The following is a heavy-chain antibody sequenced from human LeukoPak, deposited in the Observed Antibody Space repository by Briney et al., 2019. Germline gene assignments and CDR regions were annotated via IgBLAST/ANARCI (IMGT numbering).Heavy chain of an antibody. V-gene: IGHV7-4-1*02. Sequence: ASVKVSCKASGYTFTSYAMNWVRQAPGQGLQWMGWINTNTGNPTYAQGFTGRFVFSLDTSVSTAYLQISSLKAEDTAVYYCARRGYSYGYYWFDPWGQGTLVTVSS. CDR2: INTNTGNP. D-gene: IGHD5-18*01. CDR1: GYTFTSYA. J-gene: IGHJ5*02. CDR3: ARRGYSYGYYWFDP.